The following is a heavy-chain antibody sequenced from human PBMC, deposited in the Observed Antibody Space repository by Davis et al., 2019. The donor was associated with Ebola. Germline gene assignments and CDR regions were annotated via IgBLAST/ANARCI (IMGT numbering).Heavy chain of an antibody. CDR2: INHRGST. D-gene: IGHD3-22*01. CDR3: ARGSYYDSSGYYY. CDR1: GGSISSSSYY. V-gene: IGHV4-39*07. Sequence: MPSETLSLTCTVSGGSISSSSYYWGWIRQPPGKGLEWIGKINHRGSTNYNPSPKSRITISVDTSKNQVSLKLSSVTAADTAVYYCARGSYYDSSGYYYWGQGTLVTVSS. J-gene: IGHJ4*02.